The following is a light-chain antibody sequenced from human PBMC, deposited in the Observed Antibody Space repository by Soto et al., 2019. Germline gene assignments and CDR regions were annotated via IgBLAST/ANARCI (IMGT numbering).Light chain of an antibody. Sequence: EIVLTQSPGTLSLSPGERATLSCRASQSVSNNYLAWYQQKPGQAPRLLIYGASNRATGIPDRFSGSGSGTDFTLTISSLEPEDFAVYYCQQRRNWLTFGGGTKVDIK. J-gene: IGKJ4*01. CDR2: GAS. CDR3: QQRRNWLT. V-gene: IGKV3D-20*02. CDR1: QSVSNNY.